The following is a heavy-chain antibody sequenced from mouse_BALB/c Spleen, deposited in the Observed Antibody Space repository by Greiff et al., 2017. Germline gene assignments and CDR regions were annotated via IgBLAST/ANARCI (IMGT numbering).Heavy chain of an antibody. CDR2: IHPNSGNT. CDR1: GYTFTSSW. CDR3: ARGGAMDY. V-gene: IGHV1S130*01. J-gene: IGHJ4*01. Sequence: QVQLQQSGAELAKPGASVKMSCKASGYTFTSSWMHWAKQRPGQGLEWIGEIHPNSGNTNYNEKFKGKATLTVDTSSSTAYVDLSSLTSEDSAVYYCARGGAMDYWGQGTSVTVSS.